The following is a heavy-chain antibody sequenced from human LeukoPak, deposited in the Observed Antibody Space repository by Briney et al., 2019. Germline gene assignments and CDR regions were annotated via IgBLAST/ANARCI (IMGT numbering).Heavy chain of an antibody. CDR3: ARDLRGEWEPTPFDY. Sequence: PGGSLRLSCAASGFTFSSYSMNWVRQAPGKGLEWVSSISSSSSYIYYADSAKGRFTISRDNAKNSLYLQMNSLRAEDTAVYYCARDLRGEWEPTPFDYWGQGTLVTVSS. J-gene: IGHJ4*02. V-gene: IGHV3-21*01. D-gene: IGHD1-26*01. CDR2: ISSSSSYI. CDR1: GFTFSSYS.